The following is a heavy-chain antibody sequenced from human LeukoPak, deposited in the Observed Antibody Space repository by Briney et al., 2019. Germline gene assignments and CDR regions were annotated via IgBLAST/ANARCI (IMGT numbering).Heavy chain of an antibody. D-gene: IGHD3-3*01. J-gene: IGHJ5*02. CDR1: GGSFSGYY. CDR3: ASGHGFWSGYYLDWFDP. V-gene: IGHV4-34*01. Sequence: SETLSLTCAVYGGSFSGYYWSWIRQPPGKGLEWIGEINHSGSTNYNPSLKSRVTISVDTSKNQFSLKLSSVTAADTAVYYCASGHGFWSGYYLDWFDPWGQGTLVTVSS. CDR2: INHSGST.